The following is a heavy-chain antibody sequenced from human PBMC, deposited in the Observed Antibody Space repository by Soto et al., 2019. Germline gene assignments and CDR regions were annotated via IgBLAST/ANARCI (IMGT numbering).Heavy chain of an antibody. CDR1: GFTFRNYW. CDR3: AKGYGYYFDS. J-gene: IGHJ4*02. Sequence: EVQLVESGGGFVQPGGSLRLSCAASGFTFRNYWMSWVRQAPGKGLEWVGSIKNDGSETYSVDSVKGRFTISRDNAENSVYLQMDRLRAEDTADYFCAKGYGYYFDSWGQGTLVTVSS. V-gene: IGHV3-7*05. CDR2: IKNDGSET. D-gene: IGHD5-18*01.